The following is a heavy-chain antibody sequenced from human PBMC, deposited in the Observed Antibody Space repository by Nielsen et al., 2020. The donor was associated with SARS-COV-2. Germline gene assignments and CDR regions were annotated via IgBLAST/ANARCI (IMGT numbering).Heavy chain of an antibody. CDR1: GYSFSTYW. V-gene: IGHV5-51*01. J-gene: IGHJ5*02. D-gene: IGHD3-16*01. CDR3: ASRSIGDTNWLDP. CDR2: VYPDDSDT. Sequence: GESLKISCKGSGYSFSTYWIVWVRQMPGKGLEWMGMVYPDDSDTRYSPSFQGQVTISVDKSIRTAFLQWNSLKASDTAMYYCASRSIGDTNWLDPWGQGTLVTVSS.